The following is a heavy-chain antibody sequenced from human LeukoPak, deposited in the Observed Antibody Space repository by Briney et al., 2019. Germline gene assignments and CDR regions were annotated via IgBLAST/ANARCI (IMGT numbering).Heavy chain of an antibody. J-gene: IGHJ4*02. CDR1: GFTFSHYW. Sequence: GGSLRLSCAASGFTFSHYWMHWVRQAPGKGLVWVSRINTDGSDTVYTDSVKGRFTISRDNAKNTLYLQMNSLRAEDTAVYYCARDRSVTNGGFDYWGQGTLVTVSS. V-gene: IGHV3-74*01. D-gene: IGHD2-8*01. CDR2: INTDGSDT. CDR3: ARDRSVTNGGFDY.